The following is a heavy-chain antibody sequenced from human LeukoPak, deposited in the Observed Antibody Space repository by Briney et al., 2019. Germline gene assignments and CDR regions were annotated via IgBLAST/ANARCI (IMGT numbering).Heavy chain of an antibody. V-gene: IGHV4-4*07. CDR2: ISSSGNT. CDR1: GGSIRGYY. J-gene: IGHJ4*02. CDR3: ARGYHYGSGSPQFDY. Sequence: SETLSLTCTVSGGSIRGYYWSWIRQPAGKGLEWIGRISSSGNTNYNPSLKSRVTMSVNTSKNQFSLKLSSVTAADTAVYHCARGYHYGSGSPQFDYWGQGTLVTVSS. D-gene: IGHD3-10*01.